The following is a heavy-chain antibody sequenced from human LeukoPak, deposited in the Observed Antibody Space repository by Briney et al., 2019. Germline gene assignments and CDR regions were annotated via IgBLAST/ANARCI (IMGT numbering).Heavy chain of an antibody. V-gene: IGHV1-46*01. CDR1: GYTFTGYY. D-gene: IGHD5-18*01. J-gene: IGHJ3*02. CDR2: INPSGGST. Sequence: ASVKVSCKASGYTFTGYYMHWVRQAPGQGLEWMGIINPSGGSTSYAQKFQGRVTMTRDMSTSTVYMELSSLRSEDTAVYYCARPGYSYDAFDIWGQGTMVTVSS. CDR3: ARPGYSYDAFDI.